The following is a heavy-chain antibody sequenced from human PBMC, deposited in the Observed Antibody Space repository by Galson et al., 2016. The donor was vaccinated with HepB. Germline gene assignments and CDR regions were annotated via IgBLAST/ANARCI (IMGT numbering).Heavy chain of an antibody. CDR2: IDPQDGET. Sequence: VKVSCKVSGLTFTDYYIHWLQQAPGKGLEWVGLIDPQDGETIYADKFQGTVTISADTSVDTAYMELSVLRSEDTAVYFCATIGGRRGHRYFDVWGRGTLVIVSS. V-gene: IGHV1-69-2*01. CDR1: GLTFTDYY. D-gene: IGHD2-15*01. J-gene: IGHJ2*01. CDR3: ATIGGRRGHRYFDV.